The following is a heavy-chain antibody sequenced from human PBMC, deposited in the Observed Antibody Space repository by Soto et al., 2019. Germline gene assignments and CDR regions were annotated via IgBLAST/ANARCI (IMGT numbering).Heavy chain of an antibody. CDR3: AKDLGHAFYGMDV. V-gene: IGHV3-30*02. CDR2: IWYEGTNK. Sequence: PGGSLRLSCVASDFAFSNYGMHWVRQAPGKGLEWVALIWYEGTNKYYGDSVKGRFTVSRDDAKNSLYLQMNSLRAEDTALYYCAKDLGHAFYGMDVWGQGTTVTVS. CDR1: DFAFSNYG. D-gene: IGHD3-16*01. J-gene: IGHJ6*02.